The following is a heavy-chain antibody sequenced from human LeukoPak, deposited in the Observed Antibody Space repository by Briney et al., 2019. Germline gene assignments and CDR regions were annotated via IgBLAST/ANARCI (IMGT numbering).Heavy chain of an antibody. CDR1: GYTFTSYD. CDR3: AKDLVEWDSSSFAYYYYGMDV. J-gene: IGHJ6*02. V-gene: IGHV1-8*01. Sequence: ASVKVSCKASGYTFTSYDINWVRQATGQGLEWMGWMNPNSGNTGYAQKFQGRVTMTRNTSISTAYMELNSLRAEDTAVYYCAKDLVEWDSSSFAYYYYGMDVWGQGTTVTVSS. CDR2: MNPNSGNT. D-gene: IGHD6-13*01.